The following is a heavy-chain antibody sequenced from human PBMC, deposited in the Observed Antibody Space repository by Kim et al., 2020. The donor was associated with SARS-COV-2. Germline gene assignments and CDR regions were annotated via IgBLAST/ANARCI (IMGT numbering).Heavy chain of an antibody. V-gene: IGHV3-43D*03. Sequence: YYADSVKGRFTIARDNSKNSLYLQMNSLRAEDTALYYCAKGGGSYSNGMDVWGQGTTVTVSS. CDR3: AKGGGSYSNGMDV. D-gene: IGHD1-26*01. J-gene: IGHJ6*02.